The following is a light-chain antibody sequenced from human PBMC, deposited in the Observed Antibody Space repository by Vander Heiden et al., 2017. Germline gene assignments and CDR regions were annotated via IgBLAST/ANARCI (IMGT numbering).Light chain of an antibody. V-gene: IGKV1-5*03. CDR2: KSS. Sequence: IQITQSPSTLSAIVGDRVPITCRARHNIGNCLAWYQQKPGKAPKVLIYKSSNLEAGVPSRFSGSGSGTEFTLTITSLEADDFGAYYCQQFNVDSRTFGPGTTVEIK. J-gene: IGKJ1*01. CDR3: QQFNVDSRT. CDR1: HNIGNC.